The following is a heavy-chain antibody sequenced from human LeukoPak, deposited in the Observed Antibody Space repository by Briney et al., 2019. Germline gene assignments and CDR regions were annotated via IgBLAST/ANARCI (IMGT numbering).Heavy chain of an antibody. CDR3: VRELVVGPAEYSSP. CDR2: INQDGSET. V-gene: IGHV3-7*01. CDR1: GFSFTTYW. J-gene: IGHJ1*01. D-gene: IGHD2-15*01. Sequence: GGSLRLSCAASGFSFTTYWMNWVRQAPGKGLEWVGNINQDGSETNYVDSVKGRFTISRDNAKNSLFLQMNSLRGEDTGVYYCVRELVVGPAEYSSPGARAPWSPSPQ.